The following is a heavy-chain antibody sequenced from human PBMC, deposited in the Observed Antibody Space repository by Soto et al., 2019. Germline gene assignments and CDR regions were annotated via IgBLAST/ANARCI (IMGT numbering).Heavy chain of an antibody. Sequence: GASVKVSCKASGGTFSSYTISWVRQAPGQGLEWMGRIIPILGIANYAQKFQGRVTITADKSTSTAYMELSSLRSEDTAVYYCAREAPDHHPYQPGVFDYWGQGTLVTVS. CDR1: GGTFSSYT. J-gene: IGHJ4*02. CDR2: IIPILGIA. V-gene: IGHV1-69*04. CDR3: AREAPDHHPYQPGVFDY. D-gene: IGHD2-2*01.